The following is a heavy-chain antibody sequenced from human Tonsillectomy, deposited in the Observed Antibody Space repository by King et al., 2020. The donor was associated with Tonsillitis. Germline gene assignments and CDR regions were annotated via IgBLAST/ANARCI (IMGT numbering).Heavy chain of an antibody. CDR2: INSDGSST. CDR1: GFTFSSYW. Sequence: VQLVESGGGLVQPGGSLRLSCAASGFTFSSYWMHWVRQAPGKGLVWVSRINSDGSSTSYADSVKGRFTISRDNAKNTLYLQMNRLRAEDTAVYYCARGSDCSGGSCYRRGFDYWGQGTLVTVSS. J-gene: IGHJ4*02. V-gene: IGHV3-74*01. CDR3: ARGSDCSGGSCYRRGFDY. D-gene: IGHD2-15*01.